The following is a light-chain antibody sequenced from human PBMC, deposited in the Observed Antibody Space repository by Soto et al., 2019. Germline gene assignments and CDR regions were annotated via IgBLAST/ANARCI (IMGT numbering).Light chain of an antibody. V-gene: IGLV2-23*03. CDR2: EGS. CDR3: CSYAGSSTFPV. Sequence: ALTQPASVSGSPGQSITISCTGTSSDVGSYNLVSWYQQHPGKAPKLMIYEGSKRPSGVSNRFSGSKSGNTASLTISGLQAEDEADYYCCSYAGSSTFPVFGTGTKVTV. CDR1: SSDVGSYNL. J-gene: IGLJ1*01.